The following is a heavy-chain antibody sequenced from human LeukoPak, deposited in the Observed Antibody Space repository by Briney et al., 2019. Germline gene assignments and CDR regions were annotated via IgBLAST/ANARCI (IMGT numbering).Heavy chain of an antibody. CDR3: AKGVRDCSSTSCYPH. CDR2: ISGSGGNT. CDR1: GFTFSNYA. V-gene: IGHV3-23*01. J-gene: IGHJ4*02. D-gene: IGHD2-2*01. Sequence: GGSLRLSCTASGFTFSNYAMSWVRQAPGQGLEWVSGISGSGGNTYYADSVKGRFTISRDNSKNTLYLQMNSLRAEDTAVYYCAKGVRDCSSTSCYPHWGQGTLVTVSS.